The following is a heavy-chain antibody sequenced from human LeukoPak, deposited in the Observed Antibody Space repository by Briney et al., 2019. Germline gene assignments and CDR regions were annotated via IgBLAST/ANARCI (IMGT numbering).Heavy chain of an antibody. CDR3: ARTTSLTASGYDY. Sequence: GASVKASCKTSGYTFTTYHINWVRQATGQGLEWLGWVNPYSGDRGYAQKFQGRLSITSDTSISTAYMELGSLRSDDTAVYFCARTTSLTASGYDYWGQGTLVTVSS. V-gene: IGHV1-8*03. CDR1: GYTFTTYH. D-gene: IGHD4-17*01. J-gene: IGHJ4*02. CDR2: VNPYSGDR.